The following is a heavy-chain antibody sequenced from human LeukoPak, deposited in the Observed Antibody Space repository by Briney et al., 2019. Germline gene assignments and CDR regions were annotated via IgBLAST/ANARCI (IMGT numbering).Heavy chain of an antibody. D-gene: IGHD3-3*01. CDR1: GFTFSSNY. CDR2: IYSGGST. V-gene: IGHV3-53*01. J-gene: IGHJ6*02. Sequence: GGSLRLSCAASGFTFSSNYMSWVRQAPGEGLEWVSVIYSGGSTYYADSVKGRFTISRDNSKNTLYLQMNSLRAEDTAVYYCARNSITIFGVVRNYYYGMDVWGQGTTVTVSS. CDR3: ARNSITIFGVVRNYYYGMDV.